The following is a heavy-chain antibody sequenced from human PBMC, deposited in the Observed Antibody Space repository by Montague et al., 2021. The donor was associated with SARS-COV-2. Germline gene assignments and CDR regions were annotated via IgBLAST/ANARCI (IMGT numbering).Heavy chain of an antibody. J-gene: IGHJ4*02. CDR2: IKQDGSAQ. CDR1: GLTFSTYW. CDR3: ARDPVEQQQLVHSLDY. D-gene: IGHD6-13*01. Sequence: SLRLSCAASGLTFSTYWMTWVRQAPGKGLEWVANIKQDGSAQYYVDSVRGRFTVSRDNAKKSLFLQMNSLRAEDTAVYFCARDPVEQQQLVHSLDYWGQGTLVIVSS. V-gene: IGHV3-7*01.